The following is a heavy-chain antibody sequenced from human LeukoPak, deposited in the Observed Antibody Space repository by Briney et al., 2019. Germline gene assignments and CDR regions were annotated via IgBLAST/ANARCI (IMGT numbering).Heavy chain of an antibody. D-gene: IGHD4-23*01. J-gene: IGHJ3*02. Sequence: GASVKVSCKASGYTFTSYDINWVRQATGQGLEWMGWMNPNSGNTGYAQKFQGRVTMTRNTSISTAYMELSSLRSEDTAVYYCARFGYGGNSELDAFDIWGQGTMVTVSS. CDR3: ARFGYGGNSELDAFDI. V-gene: IGHV1-8*01. CDR2: MNPNSGNT. CDR1: GYTFTSYD.